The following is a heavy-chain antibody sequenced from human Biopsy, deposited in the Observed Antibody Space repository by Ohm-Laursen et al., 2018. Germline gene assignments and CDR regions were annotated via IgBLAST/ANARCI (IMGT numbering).Heavy chain of an antibody. CDR2: INPHSGTT. CDR1: GYTFTGQY. Sequence: ASVKVSCKASGYTFTGQYLQWVRQVPGQGLEWMGWINPHSGTTKFAQDFQGRVTMTRDTSITTAYMELRRLRSDDTAVYYCAKGQDLRGGAEYFQHWGQGALVTVSS. J-gene: IGHJ1*01. D-gene: IGHD2-15*01. V-gene: IGHV1-2*02. CDR3: AKGQDLRGGAEYFQH.